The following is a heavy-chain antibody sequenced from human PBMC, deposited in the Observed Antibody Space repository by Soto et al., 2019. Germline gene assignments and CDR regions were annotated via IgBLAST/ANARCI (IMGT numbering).Heavy chain of an antibody. CDR3: AIKPSNFAYNWNYEQSFDI. D-gene: IGHD1-7*01. CDR1: GGTFSSYA. V-gene: IGHV1-69*06. CDR2: IIPIFGTA. J-gene: IGHJ3*02. Sequence: GASVKVSCKASGGTFSSYAISWVRQAPGQGLEWMGGIIPIFGTANYAQKFQGRVTITADKSTSTAYMELSSLRSEDTAVYYCAIKPSNFAYNWNYEQSFDIWGQGTMVTVSS.